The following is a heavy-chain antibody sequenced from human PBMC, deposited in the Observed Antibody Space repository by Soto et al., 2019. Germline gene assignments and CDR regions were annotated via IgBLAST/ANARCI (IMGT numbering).Heavy chain of an antibody. CDR3: AKFSVGQQLGTFDY. J-gene: IGHJ4*02. V-gene: IGHV3-23*01. CDR2: ISGSGGST. CDR1: GFTFSSYA. D-gene: IGHD6-13*01. Sequence: EVQLLESGGGLVQPGGSLRLSCAASGFTFSSYAMSWVRQAPGKGLEWVSAISGSGGSTYYADSVKGRFTISSDSSKNTLYLQMNSLRAEDTAVYYCAKFSVGQQLGTFDYWGQGTLVTVSS.